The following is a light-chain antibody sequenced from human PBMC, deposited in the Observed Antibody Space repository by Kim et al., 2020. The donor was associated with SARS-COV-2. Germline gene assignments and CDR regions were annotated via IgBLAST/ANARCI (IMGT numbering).Light chain of an antibody. J-gene: IGKJ1*01. Sequence: ASVRERVTISCRASQGIANYLAWYQPKPGKDPKVLIYAAAALQSGVPSLFSCSGCGKDFTLIVSSLQPGDGATYYFQKYSSAPWTFGQGTKVDIK. CDR1: QGIANY. CDR3: QKYSSAPWT. CDR2: AAA. V-gene: IGKV1-27*01.